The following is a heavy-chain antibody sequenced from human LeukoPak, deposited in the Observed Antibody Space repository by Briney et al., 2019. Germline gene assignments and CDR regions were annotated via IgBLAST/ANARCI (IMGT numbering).Heavy chain of an antibody. Sequence: GGSLRLSCAASGFTFSSYSMNWVRQAPGKGLEWVSYISSSRSTIYYADSVKGRFTISRDNAKNSLYLQMNSLRAEDTAVYYCASETIAAFGFFDYWGQGTLVTVSS. J-gene: IGHJ4*02. D-gene: IGHD6-6*01. CDR2: ISSSRSTI. CDR1: GFTFSSYS. CDR3: ASETIAAFGFFDY. V-gene: IGHV3-48*01.